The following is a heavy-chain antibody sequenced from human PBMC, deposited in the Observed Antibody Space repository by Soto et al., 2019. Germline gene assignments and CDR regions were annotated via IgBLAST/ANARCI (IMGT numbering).Heavy chain of an antibody. Sequence: QVQLVESGGGVVQPGRSLRLTCAASGFTFSSSGMHWVRQAPGKGLEWVALIAYDGSKTYYGDSVRGRFTISRDNSENTLSPQMNSLRAEDTAVYYCARWVGGSMFDNSGKYDSWGQGTLVTVSS. CDR1: GFTFSSSG. CDR3: ARWVGGSMFDNSGKYDS. D-gene: IGHD3-22*01. CDR2: IAYDGSKT. J-gene: IGHJ5*01. V-gene: IGHV3-30*03.